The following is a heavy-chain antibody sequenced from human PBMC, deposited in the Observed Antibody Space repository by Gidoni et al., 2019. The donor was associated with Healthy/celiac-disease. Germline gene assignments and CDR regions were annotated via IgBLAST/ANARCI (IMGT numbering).Heavy chain of an antibody. CDR3: ARDSVSDYDFWSGSNRFDY. V-gene: IGHV4-4*02. J-gene: IGHJ4*02. Sequence: QVQLQASGPGLVKPSGTLSLTCAVSGGSISSSNWWSWVRQPPGKGLEWIGELYHSGSTNYNPSLKSRVTISVDKSKNQFSLKLSSVTAADTAVYYCARDSVSDYDFWSGSNRFDYWGQGTLVTVSS. CDR1: GGSISSSNW. CDR2: LYHSGST. D-gene: IGHD3-3*01.